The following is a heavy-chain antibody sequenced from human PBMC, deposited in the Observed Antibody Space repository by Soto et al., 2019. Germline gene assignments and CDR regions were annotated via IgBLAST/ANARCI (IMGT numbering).Heavy chain of an antibody. J-gene: IGHJ5*02. CDR1: GFTFTSYA. D-gene: IGHD1-7*01. CDR3: AREANYPNWFAP. Sequence: PGGSLRLSCAASGFTFTSYAMTWVRQTPGKGLEWVSIISGSSSYTYYADSVKGRFTISRDNAKNSLYLQMNSLRAEDTAVYYCAREANYPNWFAPWGQGTLVTVSS. V-gene: IGHV3-21*01. CDR2: ISGSSSYT.